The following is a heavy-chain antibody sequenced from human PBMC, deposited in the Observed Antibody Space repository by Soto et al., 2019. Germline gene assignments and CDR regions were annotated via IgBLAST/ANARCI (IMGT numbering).Heavy chain of an antibody. D-gene: IGHD6-19*01. CDR1: GYTFPSYG. CDR2: ISAYNGNT. V-gene: IGHV1-18*04. J-gene: IGHJ4*02. Sequence: ASVKVSCKASGYTFPSYGISWVRQAPGQGLEWMGWISAYNGNTNYAQKLQGRVTMTTDTSTSTAYMELRSLRSDDTAVYYCARSEGDSSGWYARTYYFDYWGQGTLVTVSS. CDR3: ARSEGDSSGWYARTYYFDY.